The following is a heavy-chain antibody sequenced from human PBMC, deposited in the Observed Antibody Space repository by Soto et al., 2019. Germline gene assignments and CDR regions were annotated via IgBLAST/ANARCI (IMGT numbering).Heavy chain of an antibody. D-gene: IGHD3-3*02. CDR2: IYYSGST. CDR3: ARTAWHFFDS. Sequence: QVPLQGSGPGLVKPSQTLSLTCTVSGGSINSGGYYWSWIRQHPGTGLEWIGYIYYSGSTFYNPSLKSRITISSDTSKNQFSLKLNSVTAADTAVYYCARTAWHFFDSWGQGTLVTVSS. V-gene: IGHV4-31*03. J-gene: IGHJ4*02. CDR1: GGSINSGGYY.